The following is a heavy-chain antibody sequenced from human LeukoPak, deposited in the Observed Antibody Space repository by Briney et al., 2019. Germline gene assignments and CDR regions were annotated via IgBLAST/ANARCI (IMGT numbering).Heavy chain of an antibody. J-gene: IGHJ2*01. D-gene: IGHD6-19*01. V-gene: IGHV3-23*01. Sequence: GGSLRLSRAASGFTFSSYAMSCVRQAPGKGLEWVSAISGSGGSTYYADSVKGRFTVSRDNSKNTLYLQMNSLRAEDTAVYYCARRPPVYISGWYNWYFDLWGRGTLVTVSS. CDR3: ARRPPVYISGWYNWYFDL. CDR1: GFTFSSYA. CDR2: ISGSGGST.